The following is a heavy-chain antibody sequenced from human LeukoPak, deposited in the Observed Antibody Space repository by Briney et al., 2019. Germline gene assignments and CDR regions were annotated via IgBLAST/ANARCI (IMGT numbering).Heavy chain of an antibody. CDR3: AKSEQLADYYYYGMDV. V-gene: IGHV3-9*01. D-gene: IGHD6-13*01. Sequence: GRSLRLSCAASGFTFDDYAMHWVRQAPGKGLEWVSGICWNSGSIGYADSVKGRFTISRDNAKNSLYLQMNSLRAEDTALYYCAKSEQLADYYYYGMDVWGQGTTVTVSS. J-gene: IGHJ6*02. CDR1: GFTFDDYA. CDR2: ICWNSGSI.